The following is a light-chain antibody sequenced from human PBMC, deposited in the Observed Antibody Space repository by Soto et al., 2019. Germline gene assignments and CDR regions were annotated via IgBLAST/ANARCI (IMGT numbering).Light chain of an antibody. V-gene: IGKV3-11*01. J-gene: IGKJ1*01. Sequence: IVFTQTPATLSLSPGARATLSCRASQSVSSYLAWYQQKPGQAPSLLIYDASNRATGIPARFSGSGSGTEFTLTISSLEPEDFAVYYCQQRSNWWTFGQGTKVDNK. CDR3: QQRSNWWT. CDR2: DAS. CDR1: QSVSSY.